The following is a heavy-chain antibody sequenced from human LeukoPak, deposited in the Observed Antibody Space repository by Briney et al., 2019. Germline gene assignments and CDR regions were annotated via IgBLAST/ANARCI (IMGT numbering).Heavy chain of an antibody. J-gene: IGHJ5*02. V-gene: IGHV3-23*01. CDR2: IDASGGST. Sequence: GGSLRLSCAASGFTFGSYAMTWVRQAPGKGLEWVSSIDASGGSTYYADSVKGRFTISRDNSKNTFYLQMNTLIADDTAVYYCAKGSGSGWYGWFAPWGQGTLVTVSS. CDR3: AKGSGSGWYGWFAP. D-gene: IGHD6-19*01. CDR1: GFTFGSYA.